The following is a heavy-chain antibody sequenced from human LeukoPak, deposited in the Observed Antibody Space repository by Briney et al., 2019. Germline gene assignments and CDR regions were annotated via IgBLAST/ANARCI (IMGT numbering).Heavy chain of an antibody. CDR2: ISSSSSTI. D-gene: IGHD3-3*01. CDR1: GFTFSSYS. J-gene: IGHJ4*02. CDR3: AREGPYVDFWSGYTDY. V-gene: IGHV3-48*01. Sequence: GGSLRLSCAASGFTFSSYSMNWVRQAPGKGLEWVSYISSSSSTIYYADSVKGRFTISRDNAKNSLYLQMNSLRAEDTAVYYCAREGPYVDFWSGYTDYWGQGTPVTVSS.